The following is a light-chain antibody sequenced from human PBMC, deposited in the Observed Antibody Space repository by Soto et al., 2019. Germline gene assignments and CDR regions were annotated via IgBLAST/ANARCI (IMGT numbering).Light chain of an antibody. CDR3: RQYGASPET. J-gene: IGKJ1*01. V-gene: IGKV3-20*01. CDR1: QSVTGSS. Sequence: DIVLTQSPGTLSLSPGERVTLSCRASQSVTGSSIAWFQQKPGQAPRLLMYGASNRATGIPHRFSGSGSGTDFTLTISSLEPEDFAVYFCRQYGASPETFGQGTKVDIK. CDR2: GAS.